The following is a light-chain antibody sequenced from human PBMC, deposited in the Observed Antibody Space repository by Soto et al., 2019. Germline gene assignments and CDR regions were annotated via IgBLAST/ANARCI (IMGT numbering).Light chain of an antibody. CDR2: DAS. CDR1: QSIGLA. Sequence: EIVLTQSPATLSLSPGERATLSCRASQSIGLAIAWYQHKPGQAPRLLIFDASQRATGIPARFRGSGSGTDFTLSISSLEPEDFAVYYCQQRTDRPPWTFGQG. J-gene: IGKJ1*01. CDR3: QQRTDRPPWT. V-gene: IGKV3-11*01.